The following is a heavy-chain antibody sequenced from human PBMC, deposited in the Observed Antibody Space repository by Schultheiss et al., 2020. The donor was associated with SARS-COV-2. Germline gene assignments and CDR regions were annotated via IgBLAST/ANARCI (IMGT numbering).Heavy chain of an antibody. CDR2: ISAYNGNT. CDR1: GYTFTSYD. V-gene: IGHV1-18*01. D-gene: IGHD1-26*01. Sequence: ASVKVSCKASGYTFTSYDINWVRQATGQGLEWMGWISAYNGNTNYAQKLQGRVTMTTDTSTSTAYMELRSLRSDDTAVYYCARTVGVGATRLFDYWGQGTLVTVSS. CDR3: ARTVGVGATRLFDY. J-gene: IGHJ4*02.